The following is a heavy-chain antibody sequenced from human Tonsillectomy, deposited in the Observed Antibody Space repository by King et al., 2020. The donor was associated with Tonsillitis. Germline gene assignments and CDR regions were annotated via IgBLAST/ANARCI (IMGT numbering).Heavy chain of an antibody. CDR2: XXXGGXXX. D-gene: IGHD6-13*01. V-gene: IGHV3-23*03. J-gene: IGHJ3*01. Sequence: VQLVESGGGLVQPGGSLRLSCAASGFTFSNYAMTWVRQAPGKGLEWVSVXXXGGXXXYYXSSVKGRFTISRDNSRNTVYLQMGSLRADDTAVYYCAKDLLTTAGGDSFDFWGQGTMVTVSS. CDR1: GFTFSNYA. CDR3: AKDLLTTAGGDSFDF.